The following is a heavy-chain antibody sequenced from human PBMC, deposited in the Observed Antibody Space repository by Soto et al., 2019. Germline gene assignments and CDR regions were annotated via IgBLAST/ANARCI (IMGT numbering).Heavy chain of an antibody. D-gene: IGHD2-8*01. CDR1: GFTFSSYD. CDR3: ARGSKSCTNGVCYSGNAFDI. Sequence: GGSLRLSCGASGFTFSSYDMHWVRQATGKGLEWVSAIGTAGDTYYPGSVKGRFTISRENAKNSLYLQMNSLRAGDTAVYYCARGSKSCTNGVCYSGNAFDIWGQGTMVTVSS. J-gene: IGHJ3*02. V-gene: IGHV3-13*01. CDR2: IGTAGDT.